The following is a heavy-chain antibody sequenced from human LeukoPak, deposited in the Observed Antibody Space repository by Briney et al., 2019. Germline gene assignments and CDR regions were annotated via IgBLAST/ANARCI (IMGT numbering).Heavy chain of an antibody. CDR3: ARRSTLYSSGWFYFDY. J-gene: IGHJ4*02. CDR1: GYTFTNFG. D-gene: IGHD6-19*01. CDR2: INAHDGKR. Sequence: ASVKVSCKASGYTFTNFGISWLRQAPGQGLEWMGWINAHDGKRNYALKHEDRVIMTTDTSTSTVYMELRGLRSDDTAVYYCARRSTLYSSGWFYFDYWAREPWSPSPQ. V-gene: IGHV1-18*01.